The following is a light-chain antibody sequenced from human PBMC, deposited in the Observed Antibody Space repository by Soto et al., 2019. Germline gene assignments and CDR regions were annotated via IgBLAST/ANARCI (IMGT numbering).Light chain of an antibody. V-gene: IGKV3-20*01. CDR3: QQYGSSPLT. CDR1: QSVSSSF. CDR2: GAT. Sequence: EIVLTQSPGTLSLPPGERATLSCRASQSVSSSFLAWYQQKPGQAPRLHIYGATSRATGIPDRFSGSGSGTDFTLTISRLEPEDVAVYYCQQYGSSPLTFGGGTKVEIK. J-gene: IGKJ4*01.